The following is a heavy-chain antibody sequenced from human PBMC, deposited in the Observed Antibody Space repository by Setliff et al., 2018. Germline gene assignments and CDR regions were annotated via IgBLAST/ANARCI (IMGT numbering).Heavy chain of an antibody. Sequence: ASVKVSCKASGGTFTNYGVSWVRQAPGQGLEWMGGTIPLFGTTDYTQKFHGRLTIITDESTSTASMELTSLTSDDTAVYYCAREGVDTRSSTDYRYYMDVWGKGTTVTVSS. D-gene: IGHD5-18*01. V-gene: IGHV1-69*05. CDR1: GGTFTNYG. CDR3: AREGVDTRSSTDYRYYMDV. CDR2: TIPLFGTT. J-gene: IGHJ6*03.